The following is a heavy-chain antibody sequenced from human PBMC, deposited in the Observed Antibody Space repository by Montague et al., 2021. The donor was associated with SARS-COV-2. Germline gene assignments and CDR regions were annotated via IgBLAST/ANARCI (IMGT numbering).Heavy chain of an antibody. Sequence: SETLSLTCTVSGDSVSHDFWTWIRQPPGKGLEWIGYVYHSRSSSYNPSLRGRVSIAVDTSKNQSSLRLSTVTAADTAIYYCVRDPAPSGSGTFYDYWGQGTLVAVSS. V-gene: IGHV4-59*02. J-gene: IGHJ4*02. D-gene: IGHD1-26*01. CDR3: VRDPAPSGSGTFYDY. CDR1: GDSVSHDF. CDR2: VYHSRSS.